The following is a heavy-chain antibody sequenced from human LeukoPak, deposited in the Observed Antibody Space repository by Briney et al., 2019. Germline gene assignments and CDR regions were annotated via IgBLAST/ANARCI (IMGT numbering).Heavy chain of an antibody. Sequence: PGGSLRLSCAASGFTFSSYGMDWVRQAPGKGLEWVAVISYDGSNKYYADSVKGRFTISRDNSKNTLYLQMNSLRAEDTAVYYCAKRKVSGSSSYYFDYWGQGTLVTVSS. V-gene: IGHV3-30*18. CDR3: AKRKVSGSSSYYFDY. CDR1: GFTFSSYG. J-gene: IGHJ4*02. D-gene: IGHD1-26*01. CDR2: ISYDGSNK.